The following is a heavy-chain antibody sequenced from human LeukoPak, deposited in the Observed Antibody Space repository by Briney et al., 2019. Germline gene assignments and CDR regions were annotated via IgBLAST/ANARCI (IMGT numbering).Heavy chain of an antibody. J-gene: IGHJ4*02. Sequence: ASVQVSRKASGYTFTNYPMHWVRLAPGQRLEWMGWINTANGNTKYSQKFQDRLTITRDTSASTGYMELSSLISEDTAIYYCARDSAFADYWGQGTLVTVSS. V-gene: IGHV1-3*04. CDR3: ARDSAFADY. D-gene: IGHD3-3*02. CDR1: GYTFTNYP. CDR2: INTANGNT.